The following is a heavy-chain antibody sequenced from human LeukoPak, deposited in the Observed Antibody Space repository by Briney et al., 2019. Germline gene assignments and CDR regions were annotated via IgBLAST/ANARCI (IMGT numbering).Heavy chain of an antibody. Sequence: GGSLRLSCAASGFTFSSYSMNWVRQAPGKGLEWVSYISSSSSTIYYADSVKGRFTISRDNAKNSLYLQMNSLGAEDTAVYYCAREGWFGESGFDYWGQGTLVTVSS. CDR1: GFTFSSYS. J-gene: IGHJ4*02. CDR3: AREGWFGESGFDY. CDR2: ISSSSSTI. D-gene: IGHD3-10*01. V-gene: IGHV3-48*01.